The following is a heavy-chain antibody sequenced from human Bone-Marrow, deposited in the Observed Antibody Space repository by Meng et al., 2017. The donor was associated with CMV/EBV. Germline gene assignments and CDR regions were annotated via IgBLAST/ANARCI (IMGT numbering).Heavy chain of an antibody. D-gene: IGHD1-26*01. CDR3: ARREGVGRPYFDY. Sequence: SGDSRSSSSYYWGWIRQPAGKGLEFIACNYYTGYTYSNPTLKSRAAISVDTSKNQSTLKLTSVTAAETAGYYCARREGVGRPYFDYWGQGTLVTVSS. V-gene: IGHV4-39*01. J-gene: IGHJ4*02. CDR2: NYYTGYT. CDR1: GDSRSSSSYY.